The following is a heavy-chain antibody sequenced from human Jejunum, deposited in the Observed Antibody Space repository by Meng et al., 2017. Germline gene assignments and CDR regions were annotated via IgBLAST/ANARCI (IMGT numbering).Heavy chain of an antibody. V-gene: IGHV3-11*04. J-gene: IGHJ4*02. D-gene: IGHD5-24*01. Sequence: GGSLRLSCVASGFTFSDYYMTWIRQAPGKGLEWVSSISTGGTAIYYADSVKGRFTISRDDAKNSLDLQMNSLRAEDTAIYCCASVFRRADGYRDYWGQGTLVTVSS. CDR2: ISTGGTAI. CDR3: ASVFRRADGYRDY. CDR1: GFTFSDYY.